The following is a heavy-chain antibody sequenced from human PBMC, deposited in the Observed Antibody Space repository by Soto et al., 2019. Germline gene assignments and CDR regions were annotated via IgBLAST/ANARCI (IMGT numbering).Heavy chain of an antibody. V-gene: IGHV3-64*01. Sequence: GGSLRLSCAASGFTFSSYAMHWVRQAPGKGLEYVSAISSNGGSTYYANSVKGRFTISRDNSKNTLYLQMGSLRAEDMAVYYCARDAILTGYQVPPSYYYYYYMDVWGKGTTVTVSS. J-gene: IGHJ6*03. CDR3: ARDAILTGYQVPPSYYYYYYMDV. CDR1: GFTFSSYA. D-gene: IGHD3-9*01. CDR2: ISSNGGST.